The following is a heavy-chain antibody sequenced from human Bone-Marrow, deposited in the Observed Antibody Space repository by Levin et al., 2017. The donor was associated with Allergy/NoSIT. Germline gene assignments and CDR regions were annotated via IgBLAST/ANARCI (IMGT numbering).Heavy chain of an antibody. J-gene: IGHJ5*02. D-gene: IGHD6-19*01. V-gene: IGHV3-30*18. CDR3: AKGAVADIPGGPTGWFDP. CDR1: GFIFSSYG. CDR2: ISFDGSNK. Sequence: GGSLRLSCAASGFIFSSYGMHWVRQTPGKGLEWVAVISFDGSNKYYADSVKGRFTISRDNSKNTLYLQMNSLRPDDTAVYYCAKGAVADIPGGPTGWFDPWGQGTLVTVSS.